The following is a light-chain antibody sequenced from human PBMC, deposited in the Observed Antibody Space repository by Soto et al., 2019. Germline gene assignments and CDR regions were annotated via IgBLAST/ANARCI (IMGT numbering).Light chain of an antibody. CDR1: QSVSAY. Sequence: EIVLTQSPATLSLSPGERATLSCRASQSVSAYLAWYQQKPGQAPRLLIYDASNRATGNPGRFSGSGSGTDFTLTISSREPEDFAVYYCQQRGNWPRTFGQGTKVEIK. V-gene: IGKV3-11*01. J-gene: IGKJ1*01. CDR2: DAS. CDR3: QQRGNWPRT.